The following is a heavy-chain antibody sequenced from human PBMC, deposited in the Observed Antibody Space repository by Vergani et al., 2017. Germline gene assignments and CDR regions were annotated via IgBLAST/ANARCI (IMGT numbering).Heavy chain of an antibody. CDR3: ANDDSSGWPDY. V-gene: IGHV3-23*03. J-gene: IGHJ4*02. CDR1: GFTFSSYA. CDR2: IYSGGSST. D-gene: IGHD6-19*01. Sequence: EVQLLESGGGLVQPGGSLRLSCAASGFTFSSYAMSWVRQAPGKGLEWVSVIYSGGSSTYYADSVKGRFTISRDNSKNTLYLQMNSQRAEDTAVYYCANDDSSGWPDYWGQGTLVTVSS.